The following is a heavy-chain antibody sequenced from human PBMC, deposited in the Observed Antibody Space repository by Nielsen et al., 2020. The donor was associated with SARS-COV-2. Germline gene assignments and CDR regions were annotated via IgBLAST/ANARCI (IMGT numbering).Heavy chain of an antibody. CDR3: ASGGSYYYFDY. CDR1: GGTFSSYA. V-gene: IGHV1-69*13. Sequence: SVKVSCKASGGTFSSYAISWARQAPGQGLEWMGGIIPIFGTANYAQKFQGRVTITADESTSTAYMELSSLRSEDTAVYYCASGGSYYYFDYWGQGTLVTVSS. CDR2: IIPIFGTA. J-gene: IGHJ4*02. D-gene: IGHD1-26*01.